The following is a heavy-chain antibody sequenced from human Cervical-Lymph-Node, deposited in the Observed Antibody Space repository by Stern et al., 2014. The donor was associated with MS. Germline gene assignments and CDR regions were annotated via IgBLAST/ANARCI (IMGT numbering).Heavy chain of an antibody. CDR3: ARFRGYCSGGSCYPYNWFDP. CDR1: GGTFSSYA. D-gene: IGHD2-15*01. J-gene: IGHJ5*02. Sequence: VQLVESGAEVKKPGSSVKVSCKASGGTFSSYAISWVRQAPGQGLEWMGGIIPIFGTANYAQKFQGRVTITADESTSTAYMELSSLRSEDTAVYYCARFRGYCSGGSCYPYNWFDPWGQGTLVTVSS. V-gene: IGHV1-69*01. CDR2: IIPIFGTA.